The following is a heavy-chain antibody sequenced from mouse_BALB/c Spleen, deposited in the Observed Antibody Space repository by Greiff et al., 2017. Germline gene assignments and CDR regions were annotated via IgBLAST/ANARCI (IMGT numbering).Heavy chain of an antibody. CDR2: ISSGSSTI. V-gene: IGHV5-17*02. Sequence: DVQLVESGGGLVQPGGSRKLSCAASGFTFSSFGMHWVRQAPEKGLEWVAYISSGSSTIYYADTVKGRFTISRDNPKNTLFLQMTSLRSEDTAMYYCARDYEAYYAMDYWGQGTSVTVSS. D-gene: IGHD2-4*01. CDR1: GFTFSSFG. CDR3: ARDYEAYYAMDY. J-gene: IGHJ4*01.